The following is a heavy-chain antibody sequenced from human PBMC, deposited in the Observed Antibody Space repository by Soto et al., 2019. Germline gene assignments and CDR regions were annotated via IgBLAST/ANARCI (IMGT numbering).Heavy chain of an antibody. V-gene: IGHV4-59*01. CDR1: GAPITINY. CDR2: IYYSGST. J-gene: IGHJ4*02. D-gene: IGHD3-3*01. Sequence: SETLSLTCTVSGAPITINYWSWIRQAPGKGLEWIGYIYYSGSTTYNPSLKSRVTMSADTSKDQFSLKLTSVTAADTAVYYCARLRITNFGVVTGHYFDYWGRGTLVTVSS. CDR3: ARLRITNFGVVTGHYFDY.